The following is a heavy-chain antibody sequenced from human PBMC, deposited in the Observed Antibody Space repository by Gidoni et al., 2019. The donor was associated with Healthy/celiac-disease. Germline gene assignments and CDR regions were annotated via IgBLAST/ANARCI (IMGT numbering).Heavy chain of an antibody. CDR3: ASPDSGSYFY. CDR2: IYYSGST. J-gene: IGHJ4*02. Sequence: QLQLQESGPGLVKPSETLSLTCTVSCGSISSSSYYWGWIRQPPGKGLEWIGSIYYSGSTYYNPSLKSRVTISVDTSKNQFSLKLSSVTAADTAVYYCASPDSGSYFYWGQGTLVTVSS. V-gene: IGHV4-39*01. D-gene: IGHD1-26*01. CDR1: CGSISSSSYY.